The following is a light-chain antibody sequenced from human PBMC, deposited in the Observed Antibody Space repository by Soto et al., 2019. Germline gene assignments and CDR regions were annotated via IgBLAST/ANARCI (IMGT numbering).Light chain of an antibody. V-gene: IGLV1-40*01. Sequence: QSVLTQPPSVSGAPVQRVTISCTGSSSNIGADYDVHWYQHLPGKAPKLLIYGNSNRPSGVPERFSGSKSGTSASLAVTGLQAEDEADYYCQSYDSSLSVVVFGAGTKLTVL. CDR1: SSNIGADYD. J-gene: IGLJ2*01. CDR2: GNS. CDR3: QSYDSSLSVVV.